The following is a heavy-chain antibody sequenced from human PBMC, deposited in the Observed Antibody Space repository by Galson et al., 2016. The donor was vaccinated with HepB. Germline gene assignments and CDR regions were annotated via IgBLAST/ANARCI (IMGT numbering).Heavy chain of an antibody. CDR2: ISSGGSHS. J-gene: IGHJ4*02. Sequence: SLRLSCAGSGFTFSLYGMNWVRHTPGKGLEWVSSISSGGSHSHYADSVKGRFTISRDNAQNSLYLQMNNLRAEDTATYSCTRDPQGGDTYYYHSGGYYYIDWGQRTLVTVSS. D-gene: IGHD3-22*01. CDR1: GFTFSLYG. V-gene: IGHV3-21*01. CDR3: TRDPQGGDTYYYHSGGYYYID.